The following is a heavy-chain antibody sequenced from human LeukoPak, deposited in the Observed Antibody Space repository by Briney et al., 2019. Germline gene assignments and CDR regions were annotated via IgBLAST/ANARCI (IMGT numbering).Heavy chain of an antibody. CDR1: GGSISSYY. V-gene: IGHV4-4*09. D-gene: IGHD6-6*01. Sequence: PSETLSLTCTVSGGSISSYYWSWIRQPPGKGLEWIGYIYTSGSTNYNPSLKSRVTISVDTSKNQFPLKLSSVTAADTAVYYCARLSSSSWYYYYYMDVWGKGTTVTVSS. CDR3: ARLSSSSWYYYYYMDV. J-gene: IGHJ6*03. CDR2: IYTSGST.